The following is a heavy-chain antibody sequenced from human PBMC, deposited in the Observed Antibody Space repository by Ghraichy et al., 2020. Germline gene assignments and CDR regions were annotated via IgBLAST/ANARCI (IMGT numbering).Heavy chain of an antibody. D-gene: IGHD2-15*01. Sequence: SVKVSCKASGGTFSSYAISWVRQAPGQGLEWMGGIIPIFGTANYAQKFQGRVTITADESTSTAYMELSSLRSEDTAVYYCASITCSGGSCLEYFQHWGQGTLVTVSS. V-gene: IGHV1-69*13. CDR1: GGTFSSYA. CDR2: IIPIFGTA. J-gene: IGHJ1*01. CDR3: ASITCSGGSCLEYFQH.